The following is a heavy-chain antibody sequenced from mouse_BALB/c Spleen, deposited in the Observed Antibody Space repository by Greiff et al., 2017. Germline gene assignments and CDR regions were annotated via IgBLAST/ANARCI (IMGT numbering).Heavy chain of an antibody. CDR2: ISSGGSYT. Sequence: VQLKESGGGLVKPGGSLKLSCAASGFTFSSYTMSWVRQTPEKRLEWVATISSGGSYTYYPDSVKGRFTISRDNAKNTLYLQMSSLKSEDTAMYYCTRDNWDYWGQGTTLTVSS. J-gene: IGHJ2*01. CDR1: GFTFSSYT. D-gene: IGHD4-1*01. V-gene: IGHV5-6-4*01. CDR3: TRDNWDY.